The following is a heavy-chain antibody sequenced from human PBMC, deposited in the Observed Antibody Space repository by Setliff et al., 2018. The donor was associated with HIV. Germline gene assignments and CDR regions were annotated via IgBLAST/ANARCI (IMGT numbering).Heavy chain of an antibody. CDR1: GFTFTNYW. J-gene: IGHJ4*02. CDR3: ATRIQLCY. D-gene: IGHD5-18*01. Sequence: PGGSLRLSCAASGFTFTNYWMSWVRQAPGKGLEWVSAISGSGGSTYYADSVKGRFTISRDNSKNTLYLQMNSLRAEDTAVYYCATRIQLCYWGQGTLVTVSS. CDR2: ISGSGGST. V-gene: IGHV3-23*01.